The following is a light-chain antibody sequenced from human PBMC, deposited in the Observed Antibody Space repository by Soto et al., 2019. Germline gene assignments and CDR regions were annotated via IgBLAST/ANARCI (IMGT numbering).Light chain of an antibody. CDR2: GAS. Sequence: DIVLTQSPGTLSLSPGERATLSCRASQSVSNNYFAWYQQKPGQAPRLLIYGASSRATGIPDRFSGSGSGTDFTLTISRLEPEYFAVYYWQQYGRSPRTFGQGTKVEIK. V-gene: IGKV3-20*01. J-gene: IGKJ1*01. CDR3: QQYGRSPRT. CDR1: QSVSNNY.